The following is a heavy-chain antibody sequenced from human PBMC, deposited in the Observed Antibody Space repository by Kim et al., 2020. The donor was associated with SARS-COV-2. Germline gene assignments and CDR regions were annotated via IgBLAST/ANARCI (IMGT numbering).Heavy chain of an antibody. V-gene: IGHV3-30*03. Sequence: GGSLRLSCAASGFTFSSYGMHWVRQAPGKGLEWVAVISYDGSNKYYADSVKGRFTISRDNSKNTLYLQMNSLRAEDTAVYYCAIVVVPAAIRSFDYWGQGTLVTVSS. D-gene: IGHD2-2*01. CDR1: GFTFSSYG. CDR2: ISYDGSNK. CDR3: AIVVVPAAIRSFDY. J-gene: IGHJ4*02.